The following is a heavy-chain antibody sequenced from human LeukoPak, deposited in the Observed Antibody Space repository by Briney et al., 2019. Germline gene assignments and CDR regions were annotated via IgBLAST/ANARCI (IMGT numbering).Heavy chain of an antibody. Sequence: ASVKVSCKASGYTFTSYGISWVRQGPGQGLEWMGWISAYNGNTNYAQKLQGRVTMTTDTSTSTAYMELRSLRSDDTAVYYCASDIYDILTGDAFDIWGQGTMVTVSS. CDR1: GYTFTSYG. D-gene: IGHD3-9*01. CDR3: ASDIYDILTGDAFDI. CDR2: ISAYNGNT. V-gene: IGHV1-18*01. J-gene: IGHJ3*02.